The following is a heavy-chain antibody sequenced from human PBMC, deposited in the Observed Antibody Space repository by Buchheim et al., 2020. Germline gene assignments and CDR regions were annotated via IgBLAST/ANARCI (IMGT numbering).Heavy chain of an antibody. J-gene: IGHJ4*02. CDR3: VRDGSSSTWPLDY. Sequence: QVQLVESGGRVVQPGRSLSLSCAASGFTFSGYKMHWVRQAPGKGLEWVAIISYDGSDQHYADSVRGRFTISRDNSKNILYLHLDSPRAEDTAMYYCVRDGSSSTWPLDYWGQGTL. D-gene: IGHD6-13*01. V-gene: IGHV3-30-3*01. CDR1: GFTFSGYK. CDR2: ISYDGSDQ.